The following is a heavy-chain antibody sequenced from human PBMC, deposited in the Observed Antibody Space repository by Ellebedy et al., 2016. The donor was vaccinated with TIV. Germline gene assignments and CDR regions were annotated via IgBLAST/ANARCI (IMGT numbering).Heavy chain of an antibody. Sequence: MPGGSLRLSCTVPGGPTSSHYWNGIRQPPGKGLEWIGNMYYSGSTNYNPSLKSRFAISLDTSKNQFSLNLSSVTDADTAVDYCARRGVAIWGDPFYYLDYWGQGTLVTVSS. CDR3: ARRGVAIWGDPFYYLDY. D-gene: IGHD3-16*01. V-gene: IGHV4-59*08. CDR1: GGPTSSHY. CDR2: MYYSGST. J-gene: IGHJ4*02.